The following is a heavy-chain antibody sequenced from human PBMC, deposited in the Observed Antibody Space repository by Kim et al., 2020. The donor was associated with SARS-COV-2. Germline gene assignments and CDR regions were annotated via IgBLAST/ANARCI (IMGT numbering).Heavy chain of an antibody. CDR1: GDSIGSGGYY. V-gene: IGHV4-31*03. Sequence: SETLSLTCTVSGDSIGSGGYYWTWIRQHPGKGLEWIGYIYYSGTTYYNPSLRSRLSISMDTSKNQFSLKLSSVTAADTAIYYCARERADGSGIWGNHAFNIWGQGTMVTVSS. CDR3: ARERADGSGIWGNHAFNI. D-gene: IGHD3-10*01. CDR2: IYYSGTT. J-gene: IGHJ3*02.